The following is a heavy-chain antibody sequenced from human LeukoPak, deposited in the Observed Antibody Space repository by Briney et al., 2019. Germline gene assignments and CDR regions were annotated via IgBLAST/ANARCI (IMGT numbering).Heavy chain of an antibody. Sequence: GGSLRLSCVVSGLSSTTYGFHWVRQAPGKGLEWLAFIHSDGRTVHYADSVKGRFTISRDISQNMLYLQMDSLRVDDTALYYCAKRQQISTGNSFDHWGQGTLVTVSS. D-gene: IGHD3-10*01. CDR3: AKRQQISTGNSFDH. CDR1: GLSSTTYG. V-gene: IGHV3-30*02. J-gene: IGHJ4*02. CDR2: IHSDGRTV.